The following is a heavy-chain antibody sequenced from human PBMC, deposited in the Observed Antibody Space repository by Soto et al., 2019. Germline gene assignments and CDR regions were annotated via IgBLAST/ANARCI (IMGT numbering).Heavy chain of an antibody. Sequence: EVQLLESGGGLVQPGGSLRLSCAASGFTFSSYAMSWVRQAPGKGLEWVSAISGSGGSTYYADSVKGRFTISRDNSKNTLYLQMNSLRAEDTAVYYCAKSWGPIAVADYRRLDYWGQGTLVTVSS. CDR3: AKSWGPIAVADYRRLDY. V-gene: IGHV3-23*01. J-gene: IGHJ4*02. CDR1: GFTFSSYA. CDR2: ISGSGGST. D-gene: IGHD6-19*01.